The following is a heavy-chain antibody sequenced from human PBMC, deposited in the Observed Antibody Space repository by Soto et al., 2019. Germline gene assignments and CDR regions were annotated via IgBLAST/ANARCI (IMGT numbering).Heavy chain of an antibody. V-gene: IGHV3-23*01. CDR2: ISQSGGST. Sequence: EVQLLESGGNLVQPGGSLRLSCGASGFTFSSGAMTWVRQAPGKGLEWVSTISQSGGSTYFADSVKGRFTISRDNFKGTLYLQMNNLRAEDTAIYFCAIGVAASGTSPLFEHWGQGTLVIVSS. D-gene: IGHD6-13*01. CDR3: AIGVAASGTSPLFEH. J-gene: IGHJ4*02. CDR1: GFTFSSGA.